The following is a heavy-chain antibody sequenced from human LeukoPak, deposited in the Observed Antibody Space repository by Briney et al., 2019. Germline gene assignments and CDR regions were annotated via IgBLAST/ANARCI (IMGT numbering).Heavy chain of an antibody. V-gene: IGHV1-69*11. D-gene: IGHD3-3*01. CDR3: AREALNPSYYDFWSGYPFDY. CDR2: IIPILGTA. CDR1: GGTFSSYA. J-gene: IGHJ4*02. Sequence: SVKVSCKASGGTFSSYAISWVRQAPGQGLEWMGRIIPILGTANYAQKFQGRVTITTDESTSTAYMELSSLRSEDTAVYYCAREALNPSYYDFWSGYPFDYWGQGTLVTVSS.